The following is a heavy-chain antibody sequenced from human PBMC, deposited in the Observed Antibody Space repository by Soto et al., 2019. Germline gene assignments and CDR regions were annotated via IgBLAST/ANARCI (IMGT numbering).Heavy chain of an antibody. J-gene: IGHJ4*02. D-gene: IGHD5-18*01. CDR1: GGSISNGGFY. CDR3: ARYSDTGYSYGSYYFDY. V-gene: IGHV4-31*03. Sequence: QVQLRESGPGLVKPSQTLSLTCTVSGGSISNGGFYWSWIRQHPGKGLEWIGYIYYSGKIYYNPSLKSRVTISVDTSKNQFSLKLSSVTAADTAVYYCARYSDTGYSYGSYYFDYWGQGTLVTVSS. CDR2: IYYSGKI.